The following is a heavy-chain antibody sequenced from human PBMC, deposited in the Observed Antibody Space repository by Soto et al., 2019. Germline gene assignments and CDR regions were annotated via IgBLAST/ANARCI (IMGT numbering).Heavy chain of an antibody. Sequence: KTSETLSLTCTVSGGSISSYYWSWIRQPAGKGLEWIGRIYTSGSTNYNPSVKSRVTMSVDTSKNQFSLKLSSVTAADTAVYYCAREEHTERRYFDWLHLGLKSWFDPWGQGTLVTVSS. CDR1: GGSISSYY. CDR2: IYTSGST. CDR3: AREEHTERRYFDWLHLGLKSWFDP. J-gene: IGHJ5*02. V-gene: IGHV4-4*07. D-gene: IGHD3-9*01.